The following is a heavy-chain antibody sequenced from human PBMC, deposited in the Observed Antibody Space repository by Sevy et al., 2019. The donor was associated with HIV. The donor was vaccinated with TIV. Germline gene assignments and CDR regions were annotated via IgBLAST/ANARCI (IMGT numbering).Heavy chain of an antibody. J-gene: IGHJ4*02. D-gene: IGHD1-20*01. V-gene: IGHV3-23*01. CDR2: IGGSADYT. CDR1: GFTFSSYA. CDR3: AKEVSEHRYSDY. Sequence: GGSLRLSCVTSGFTFSSYAMSWVRQTPGKGLEWVSAIGGSADYTYYADSVKGRFTISRDNSKNTLYLQMNGLRAEDTAVYYGAKEVSEHRYSDYWGQGTLVTVSS.